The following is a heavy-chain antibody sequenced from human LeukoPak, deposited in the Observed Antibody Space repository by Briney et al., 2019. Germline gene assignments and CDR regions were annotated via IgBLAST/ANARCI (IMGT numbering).Heavy chain of an antibody. J-gene: IGHJ4*02. V-gene: IGHV4-34*01. CDR2: INHSGST. Sequence: SETLSLTCAVYGGSFSGYYWSWIRQPPGKGLEWIGEINHSGSTNYNPSLKSRVTISVDTSKNQFSLKLSSVTAADTAVYYCARQQANYDYVWGSYRYRGYIDYWGQGTLVTVSS. CDR3: ARQQANYDYVWGSYRYRGYIDY. CDR1: GGSFSGYY. D-gene: IGHD3-16*02.